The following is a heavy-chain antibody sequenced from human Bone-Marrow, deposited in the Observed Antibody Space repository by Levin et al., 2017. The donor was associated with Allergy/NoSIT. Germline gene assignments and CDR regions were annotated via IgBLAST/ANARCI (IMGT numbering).Heavy chain of an antibody. D-gene: IGHD3-3*01. CDR3: ATYWSALMQFDP. Sequence: AGGSLRLSCIASGFSFKEAWMSWVRQAPGKGPEWVGRIKRIADGGTTNYIVPVKDRFTISRDDSRNTLYLQMHSLKSEDTGMYYCATYWSALMQFDPRGQGTPVIVSS. J-gene: IGHJ5*02. V-gene: IGHV3-15*06. CDR1: GFSFKEAW. CDR2: IKRIADGGTT.